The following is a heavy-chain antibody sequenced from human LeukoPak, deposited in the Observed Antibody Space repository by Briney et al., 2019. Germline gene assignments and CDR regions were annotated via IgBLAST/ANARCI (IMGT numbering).Heavy chain of an antibody. V-gene: IGHV4-30-4*08. CDR3: ASSYCSSTSCYPPNY. J-gene: IGHJ4*02. CDR2: IYYSGST. Sequence: SQTLSLTCTVSGGSISSGDYYWSWIRQPPGKGLEWIGYIYYSGSTYYNPSLKSRVTISVDTSKNQFSLKLSSVTAADTAVYYCASSYCSSTSCYPPNYWGQGTLGTVSS. CDR1: GGSISSGDYY. D-gene: IGHD2-2*01.